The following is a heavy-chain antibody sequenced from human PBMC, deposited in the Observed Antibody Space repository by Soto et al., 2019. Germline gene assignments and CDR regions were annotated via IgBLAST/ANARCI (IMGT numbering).Heavy chain of an antibody. J-gene: IGHJ4*02. D-gene: IGHD5-12*01. CDR3: ARRGFGYSGYDWGYFDY. Sequence: SETLSLTCTVSGGSISSYYWSWIRQPPGKGLEWIGYIYCSGSTNYNPSLKSRVTISVDTSKNQFSLKLSSVTAADTAVYYCARRGFGYSGYDWGYFDYWGQGTLVTVS. CDR1: GGSISSYY. V-gene: IGHV4-59*08. CDR2: IYCSGST.